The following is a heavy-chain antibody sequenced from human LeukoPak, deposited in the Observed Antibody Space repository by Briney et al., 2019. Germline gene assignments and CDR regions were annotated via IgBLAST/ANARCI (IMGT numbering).Heavy chain of an antibody. V-gene: IGHV4-39*02. Sequence: SETLSLTCTVSGGSISSYYWGWIRQPPGKGLEWIGSIYYSGSTYYNPSLKSRVTISVDTSKNQFSLKLSSVTAADTAVYYCARDRSPYCSSTSCYKGNAFDIWGQGTMVTVSS. J-gene: IGHJ3*02. CDR1: GGSISSYY. D-gene: IGHD2-2*02. CDR2: IYYSGST. CDR3: ARDRSPYCSSTSCYKGNAFDI.